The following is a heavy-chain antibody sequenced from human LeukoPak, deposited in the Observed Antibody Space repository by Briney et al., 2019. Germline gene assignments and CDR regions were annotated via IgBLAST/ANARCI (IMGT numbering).Heavy chain of an antibody. J-gene: IGHJ4*02. Sequence: PGGSLRLSCAASGSTFDDYGMSWVRQAPGKGLEWVSGINWNGGSTGYADSVKGRFTISRDNAKNSLYLQMNCLRAEDTALYYCARGLTYYYDSSGPLINDYWGQGTLVTVSS. CDR1: GSTFDDYG. CDR3: ARGLTYYYDSSGPLINDY. D-gene: IGHD3-22*01. CDR2: INWNGGST. V-gene: IGHV3-20*04.